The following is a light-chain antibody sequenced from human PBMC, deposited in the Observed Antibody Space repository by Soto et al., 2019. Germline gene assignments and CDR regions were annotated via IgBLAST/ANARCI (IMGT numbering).Light chain of an antibody. CDR1: QSVSSNY. J-gene: IGKJ2*01. Sequence: EIVLTQSPGTLSLSPGERATLSCRASQSVSSNYLAWYQQKPGQAPRLLIYGASSRTTGIPDRFSGSGSGAAFTLTISRLEPEDFAVYYCQHYGSSPPYTFGQGTKLEIK. CDR3: QHYGSSPPYT. V-gene: IGKV3-20*01. CDR2: GAS.